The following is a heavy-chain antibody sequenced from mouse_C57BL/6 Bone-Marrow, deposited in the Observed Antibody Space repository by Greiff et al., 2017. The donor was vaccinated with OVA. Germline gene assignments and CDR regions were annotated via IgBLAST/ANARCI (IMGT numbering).Heavy chain of an antibody. D-gene: IGHD2-10*02. CDR3: AREAYVSFYYFDY. CDR1: GYTFTSYW. J-gene: IGHJ2*01. V-gene: IGHV1-7*01. CDR2: INPSSGYT. Sequence: QVQLQQSGAELAKPGASVKLSCKASGYTFTSYWMHWVKQRPGQGLEWIGYINPSSGYTKYNQKFKDKATLTADKSSSTAYMQLSSLTYEDSAVYYCAREAYVSFYYFDYWGQGTTLTVSS.